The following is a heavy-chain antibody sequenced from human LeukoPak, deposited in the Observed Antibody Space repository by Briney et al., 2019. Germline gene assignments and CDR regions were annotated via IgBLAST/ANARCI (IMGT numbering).Heavy chain of an antibody. CDR2: ISGSGGST. D-gene: IGHD6-13*01. Sequence: PGGSLRLSCAASGFTFSSYAMSWVRQAPGKGLEWVSAISGSGGSTYYADSVKGRFTISRDNSKNTLYLQMNSLRDEDTAVYYCAKLQGQQQLPEYDYWGQGTLVTVSS. V-gene: IGHV3-23*01. CDR3: AKLQGQQQLPEYDY. CDR1: GFTFSSYA. J-gene: IGHJ4*02.